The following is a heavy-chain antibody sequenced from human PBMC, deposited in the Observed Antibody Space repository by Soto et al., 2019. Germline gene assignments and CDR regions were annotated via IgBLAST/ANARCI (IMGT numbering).Heavy chain of an antibody. CDR2: IYWDDDK. D-gene: IGHD2-15*01. CDR1: GFSLSTSGVC. V-gene: IGHV2-5*02. CDR3: ARQVRYCSGNGCPNLFYP. J-gene: IGHJ5*02. Sequence: QITLKESGPTLVKPTQTLTLTCTCSGFSLSTSGVCVGWIRQPPGNALEWLSLIYWDDDKRYSPSLKTRLSISKDTSKKLVGFTRTNLDPVDTATYYCARQVRYCSGNGCPNLFYPWGQGTLVTVSS.